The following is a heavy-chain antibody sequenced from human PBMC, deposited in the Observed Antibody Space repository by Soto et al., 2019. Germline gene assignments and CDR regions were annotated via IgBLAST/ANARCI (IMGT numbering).Heavy chain of an antibody. J-gene: IGHJ4*02. Sequence: PSETLSLTCTVSGGSISSGVYYWSWIRQHPGKGLEWIGYIYYSGSTYYNPSLKSRVTISVDTSKNQFSLKLSSVTAADTAVYYCARVGYCSSTSCYVPGSFDYWGQGTLVTVSS. CDR1: GGSISSGVYY. D-gene: IGHD2-2*01. CDR2: IYYSGST. V-gene: IGHV4-31*03. CDR3: ARVGYCSSTSCYVPGSFDY.